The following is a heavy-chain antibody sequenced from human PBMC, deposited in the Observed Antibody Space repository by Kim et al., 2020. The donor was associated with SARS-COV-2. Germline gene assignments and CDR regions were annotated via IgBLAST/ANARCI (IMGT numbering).Heavy chain of an antibody. Sequence: GGSLRLSCAASGFTFSSYSMNWVRQAPGKGLEWVSSISSSSYIYYADSVKGRFTISRDNAKNSLYLQMNSLRAEDTAVYYCAIGYSGSEIDYWGQGTLVTVSS. CDR1: GFTFSSYS. J-gene: IGHJ4*02. CDR2: ISSSSYI. D-gene: IGHD1-26*01. CDR3: AIGYSGSEIDY. V-gene: IGHV3-21*01.